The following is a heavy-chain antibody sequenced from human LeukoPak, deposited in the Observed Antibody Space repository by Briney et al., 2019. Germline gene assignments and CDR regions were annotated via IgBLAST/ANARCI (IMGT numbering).Heavy chain of an antibody. V-gene: IGHV4-59*01. CDR1: GGSLSSYY. Sequence: SETLSLTCTVSGGSLSSYYWSWIRQPPGKGLEWIGYIYYSGSTNYNPSLKSRVTISVDTSKNQFSLKLSSVTAADTAVYYCARYIAAAGTIAFDYWGQGTLVTVSS. D-gene: IGHD6-13*01. J-gene: IGHJ4*02. CDR2: IYYSGST. CDR3: ARYIAAAGTIAFDY.